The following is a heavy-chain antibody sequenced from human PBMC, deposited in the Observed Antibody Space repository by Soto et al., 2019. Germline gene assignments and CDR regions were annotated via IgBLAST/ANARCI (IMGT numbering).Heavy chain of an antibody. Sequence: SETLSLTGTASGGSITSGGYSWNVIRQSPGKGLECIGYIYHGGSSYYNPALKSRVTISIDRSKNQFSLNLTSVTAAATAVHYCDRAPRNGYFYGMDIWGQGTTLPVSS. J-gene: IGHJ6*01. D-gene: IGHD2-8*01. V-gene: IGHV4-30-2*06. CDR2: IYHGGSS. CDR3: DRAPRNGYFYGMDI. CDR1: GGSITSGGYS.